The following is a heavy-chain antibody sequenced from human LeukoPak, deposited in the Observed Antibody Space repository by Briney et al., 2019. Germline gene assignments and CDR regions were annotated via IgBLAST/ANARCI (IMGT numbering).Heavy chain of an antibody. Sequence: PGGSLRLSCAASGFTFSSYEMNWVRQAPGKGLEWVSYISSSGSTIYYADSVKGRFTISRDNAKNSLYLQMNSLRAEDTAVYYCARDKRGGPYYYGSGSFDTFDYWGQGTLVTVSS. D-gene: IGHD3-10*01. J-gene: IGHJ4*02. CDR3: ARDKRGGPYYYGSGSFDTFDY. CDR1: GFTFSSYE. V-gene: IGHV3-48*03. CDR2: ISSSGSTI.